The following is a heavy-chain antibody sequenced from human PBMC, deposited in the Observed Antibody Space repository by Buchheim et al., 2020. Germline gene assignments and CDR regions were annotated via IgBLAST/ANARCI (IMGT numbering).Heavy chain of an antibody. D-gene: IGHD2-15*01. CDR3: AREDRGYCSGGSCYSHWFDP. CDR2: IYYSGST. J-gene: IGHJ5*02. V-gene: IGHV4-31*03. Sequence: QVQLQESGPGLVKPSQTLSLTCTVSGGSISSGGYYWSWIRQHPGKGLEWIGYIYYSGSTYYNPSLKSRVTISVDTPKHHFSLKLSSVTAADTAVYYCAREDRGYCSGGSCYSHWFDPWGQGTL. CDR1: GGSISSGGYY.